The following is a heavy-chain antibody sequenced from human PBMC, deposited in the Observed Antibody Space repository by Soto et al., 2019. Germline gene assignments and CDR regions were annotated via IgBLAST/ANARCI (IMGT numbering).Heavy chain of an antibody. D-gene: IGHD3-10*01. CDR2: IYYSGST. Sequence: SETLSHTCTVSGGSLSRYYWRWIRQPPGKGLEWFGYIYYSGSTNYNPSLKSRVTISVDTSKNQFSLKLSSVTAADTAVYYCARPLFGRGNWFDPWGQGTLVTVS. CDR3: ARPLFGRGNWFDP. V-gene: IGHV4-59*01. J-gene: IGHJ5*02. CDR1: GGSLSRYY.